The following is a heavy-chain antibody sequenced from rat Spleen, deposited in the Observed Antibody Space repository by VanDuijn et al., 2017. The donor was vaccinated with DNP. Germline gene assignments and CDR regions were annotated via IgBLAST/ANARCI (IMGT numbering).Heavy chain of an antibody. J-gene: IGHJ2*01. CDR3: ARWTRYFDN. D-gene: IGHD1-7*01. Sequence: EVQLQESGSGLVKPSQSLSLTCSVTGYSITSNYWGWIRKFPGNKMEYIGHISYSGNTNYNPSLKSRISITRDTSKNHFFLHLNSVTSEDTGTYYCARWTRYFDNWGQGVMVTVSS. CDR2: ISYSGNT. V-gene: IGHV3-1*01. CDR1: GYSITSNY.